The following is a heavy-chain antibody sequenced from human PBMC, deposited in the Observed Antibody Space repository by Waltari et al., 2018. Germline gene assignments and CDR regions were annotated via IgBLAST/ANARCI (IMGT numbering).Heavy chain of an antibody. CDR3: ARDRQYYYYYYYMDV. J-gene: IGHJ6*03. CDR2: INPNSGGT. D-gene: IGHD4-4*01. CDR1: GYPFTGYY. V-gene: IGHV1-2*02. Sequence: QVQLVQSGAEVKKPGASVKVSCKASGYPFTGYYMHWVRQAPGQGLEWMGWINPNSGGTNYAQKFQGRVTMTRDTSISTAYMELSRLRSDDTAVYYCARDRQYYYYYYYMDVWGKGTTVTVSS.